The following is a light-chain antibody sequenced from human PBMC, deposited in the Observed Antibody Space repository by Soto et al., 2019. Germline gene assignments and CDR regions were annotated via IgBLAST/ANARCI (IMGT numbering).Light chain of an antibody. CDR1: QSVSSSY. Sequence: EIVLTQSPGTLSLSPGERATLSCRASQSVSSSYLAWYQQTPGQAPRLLIYGASIRATGIPDRFSGSGSGTDFTLTISRLEREDFAVYYCQQYGSSPLTFGGGTKVEIK. J-gene: IGKJ4*01. V-gene: IGKV3-20*01. CDR2: GAS. CDR3: QQYGSSPLT.